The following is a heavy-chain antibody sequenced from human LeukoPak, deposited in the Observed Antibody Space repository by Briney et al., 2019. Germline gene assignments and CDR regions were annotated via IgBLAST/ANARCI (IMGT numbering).Heavy chain of an antibody. D-gene: IGHD3-3*01. CDR1: NYSLKRGYY. CDR2: IYHTGYS. V-gene: IGHV4-38-2*02. Sequence: SETLSLTCSVSNYSLKRGYYWGWIRQPPGKGLAWIGNIYHTGYSYSNPSLKSRVSLSVDTSKNQFSLRLSSVTAADTAVYYCAREVGVEESPMDVWGKGTTVTVSS. J-gene: IGHJ6*03. CDR3: AREVGVEESPMDV.